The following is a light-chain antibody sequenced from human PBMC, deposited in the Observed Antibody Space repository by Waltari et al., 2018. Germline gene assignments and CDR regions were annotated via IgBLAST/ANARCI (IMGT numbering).Light chain of an antibody. J-gene: IGLJ3*02. CDR1: SSDVGNSYR. CDR3: CSYTYNNLWV. Sequence: QSALTQPASVSGSPGQSITISCTGTSSDVGNSYRFSWYQQHPGKAPKLMIYEVTKRPSGVSPRFSGSKSGKTASLTISGLQTEDEADYYCCSYTYNNLWVFGGGTKLTVL. V-gene: IGLV2-23*02. CDR2: EVT.